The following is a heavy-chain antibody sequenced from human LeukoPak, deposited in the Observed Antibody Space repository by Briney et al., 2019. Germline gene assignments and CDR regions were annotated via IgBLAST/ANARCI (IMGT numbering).Heavy chain of an antibody. CDR2: IYSGGST. D-gene: IGHD1-26*01. Sequence: GGSLRLSCAASGFTVSSNYMSWVRQAPGKGLEWVSVIYSGGSTYYADSVKGRFTISRDNSKNTLYLQMNSLRAEDTAVYYCASWSTPGGSGSCDWGQGTLVTVSS. V-gene: IGHV3-66*02. CDR1: GFTVSSNY. CDR3: ASWSTPGGSGSCD. J-gene: IGHJ4*02.